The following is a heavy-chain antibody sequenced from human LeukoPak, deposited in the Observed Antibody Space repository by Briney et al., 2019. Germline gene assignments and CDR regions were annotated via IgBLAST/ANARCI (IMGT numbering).Heavy chain of an antibody. Sequence: GGSLRLSCTASGFTVSSNYMNWVRQAPGKWLEWVSVIYSGGDTYYADSVKGRFTISRDDSKNTVYLQMNRLRVEDTAVYYCARDLGYSGYDSTWGPGYWGQGTLVTVSS. D-gene: IGHD5-12*01. CDR1: GFTVSSNY. J-gene: IGHJ4*02. CDR2: IYSGGDT. CDR3: ARDLGYSGYDSTWGPGY. V-gene: IGHV3-53*01.